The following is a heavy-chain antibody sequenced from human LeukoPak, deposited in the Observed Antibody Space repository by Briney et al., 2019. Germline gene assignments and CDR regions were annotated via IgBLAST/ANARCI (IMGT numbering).Heavy chain of an antibody. J-gene: IGHJ4*02. Sequence: GGSLRLSCAASGFSFSTYNMNWVRQAPGEGLEWVSYIGSSSTTIYYADSVKGRFTISRDNAKNSLFLQMNSLRDEDTAVYYCARDTNYDYWSGYLDYWGQGSLVTVSS. CDR3: ARDTNYDYWSGYLDY. CDR2: IGSSSTTI. V-gene: IGHV3-48*02. CDR1: GFSFSTYN. D-gene: IGHD3-3*01.